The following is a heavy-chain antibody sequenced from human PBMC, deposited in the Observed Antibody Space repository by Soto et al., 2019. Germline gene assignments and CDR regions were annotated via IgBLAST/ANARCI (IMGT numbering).Heavy chain of an antibody. CDR3: ARNSPYYYDSSGYSTFDY. CDR2: ISAYNANT. D-gene: IGHD3-22*01. Sequence: QVQLVQSGAEVKKPGASVKVSCKASGYTFTSYGISWVRQAPGQGHEWLGWISAYNANTNNAQKLQGRVTMTTDTSTSTAYMELRSLRSDDTAVYYCARNSPYYYDSSGYSTFDYWGQGTLVTVSS. J-gene: IGHJ4*02. CDR1: GYTFTSYG. V-gene: IGHV1-18*01.